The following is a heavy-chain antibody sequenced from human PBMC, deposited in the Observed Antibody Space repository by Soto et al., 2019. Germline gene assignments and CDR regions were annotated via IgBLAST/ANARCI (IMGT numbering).Heavy chain of an antibody. CDR1: GFAFGSYA. Sequence: GGSLRLSCAAPGFAFGSYAMSWVRQAPGKGLEWVSTITGSGGTTSYADSVKGRVTISRDNSKNTLYLQMNSLRVEDTAIYYCAKDRLAAPTAPRFDPRGQGTLVTVSS. CDR2: ITGSGGTT. J-gene: IGHJ5*02. V-gene: IGHV3-23*01. D-gene: IGHD6-13*01. CDR3: AKDRLAAPTAPRFDP.